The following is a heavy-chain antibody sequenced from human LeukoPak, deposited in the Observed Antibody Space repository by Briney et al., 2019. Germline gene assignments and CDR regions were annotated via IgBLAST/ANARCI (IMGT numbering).Heavy chain of an antibody. CDR3: ARGRGYYYDSSGYIPSRPFDY. D-gene: IGHD3-22*01. CDR2: INHSGST. V-gene: IGHV4-34*01. Sequence: PETLSLTCAVYGGSFSGYYWSWIRQPPGKGLEWIGEINHSGSTNYNPSLKSRVTISVDTSKNQFSLKLSSVTAADTAVYYCARGRGYYYDSSGYIPSRPFDYWGQGTLVTVSS. J-gene: IGHJ4*02. CDR1: GGSFSGYY.